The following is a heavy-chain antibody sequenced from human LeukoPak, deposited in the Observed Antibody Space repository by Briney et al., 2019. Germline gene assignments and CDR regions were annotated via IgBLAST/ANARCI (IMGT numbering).Heavy chain of an antibody. CDR3: ARRGSGSGRYRHDYFDY. CDR1: GYTFTSYD. D-gene: IGHD6-19*01. J-gene: IGHJ4*02. V-gene: IGHV1-8*03. CDR2: MNPDSGNT. Sequence: SVQFSSQASGYTFTSYDINWVRPATGQGLEWMGWMNPDSGNTGYAQKFQGRVTITRNTSISTAYMELSSLRSEDTAVYYCARRGSGSGRYRHDYFDYWGQGTLVTVSS.